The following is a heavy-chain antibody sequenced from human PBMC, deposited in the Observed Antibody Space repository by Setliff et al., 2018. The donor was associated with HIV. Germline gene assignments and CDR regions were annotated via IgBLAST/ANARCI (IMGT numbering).Heavy chain of an antibody. Sequence: LSLTCTVSGGSFSDYYWSWIRQPPGKGLEWVGFIRSKAYGGTTEYAASVKGRFTISRDDSKSIAYLQMNSLKTEDTAVYFCTTDHDGSGRYYVTQVSWGQGTLVTVSS. CDR1: GGSFSDYY. CDR2: IRSKAYGGTT. J-gene: IGHJ1*01. D-gene: IGHD3-22*01. V-gene: IGHV3-49*03. CDR3: TTDHDGSGRYYVTQVS.